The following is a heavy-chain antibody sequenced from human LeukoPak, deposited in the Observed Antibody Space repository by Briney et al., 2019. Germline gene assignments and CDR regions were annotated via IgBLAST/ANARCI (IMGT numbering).Heavy chain of an antibody. V-gene: IGHV1-46*01. CDR2: INPSGGST. J-gene: IGHJ4*02. Sequence: ASVKASCKASGYTFTSYYMHWVRQAPGQGLEWMGIINPSGGSTSYAQKFQGRVTMTRDTSTSTVYMELSSLRSEDTAVYYCARPVWGYGDFKSGYFDYWGQGTLVTVSS. CDR1: GYTFTSYY. D-gene: IGHD4-17*01. CDR3: ARPVWGYGDFKSGYFDY.